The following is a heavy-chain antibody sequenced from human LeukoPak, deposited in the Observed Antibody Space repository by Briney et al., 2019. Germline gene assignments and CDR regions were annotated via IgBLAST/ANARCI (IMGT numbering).Heavy chain of an antibody. D-gene: IGHD3-22*01. CDR3: VRNFDSYNAFDI. CDR1: GGSISIGGYY. Sequence: PSETLSLTCTVSGGSISIGGYYWSWIRQHPGKGLEWIGYIFYNGNTYYNPSLNSRLTISGDTSENQFSLKLSSATAADTAVYYCVRNFDSYNAFDIWGQGTMVTVSS. V-gene: IGHV4-31*03. J-gene: IGHJ3*02. CDR2: IFYNGNT.